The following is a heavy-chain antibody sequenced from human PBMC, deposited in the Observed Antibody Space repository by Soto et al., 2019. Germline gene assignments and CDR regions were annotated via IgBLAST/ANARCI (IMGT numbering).Heavy chain of an antibody. CDR3: AKNPGGYYLVEY. J-gene: IGHJ4*02. V-gene: IGHV3-23*01. D-gene: IGHD2-8*01. Sequence: GGSLRLSCAAPGFTFSSYAMSWVRQAPGKGLEWVSAISGSGGSTYYADSVKGRFTSSRDNSKNTLYLQMNSLRAEDTAVYYCAKNPGGYYLVEYWGKGTLVTVSS. CDR1: GFTFSSYA. CDR2: ISGSGGST.